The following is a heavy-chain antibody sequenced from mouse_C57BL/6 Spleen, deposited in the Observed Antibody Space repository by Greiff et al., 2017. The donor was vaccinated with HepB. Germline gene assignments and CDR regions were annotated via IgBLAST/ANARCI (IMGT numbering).Heavy chain of an antibody. CDR2: ISSGGSYT. CDR3: ARHGNNWDDDPTWFAY. Sequence: EVQLVESGGDLVKPGGSLKLSCAASGFTFSSYGMSWVRQTPDKRLEWVATISSGGSYTYYPDSVKGRFTISRDNAKNTLYLQMSSLKSEDTAMYYCARHGNNWDDDPTWFAYWGQGTLVTVSA. CDR1: GFTFSSYG. J-gene: IGHJ3*01. V-gene: IGHV5-6*01. D-gene: IGHD4-1*01.